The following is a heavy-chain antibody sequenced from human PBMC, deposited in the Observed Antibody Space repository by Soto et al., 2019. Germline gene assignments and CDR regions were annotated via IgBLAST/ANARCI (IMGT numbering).Heavy chain of an antibody. CDR3: ARDPERLKFGDIDF. J-gene: IGHJ4*02. D-gene: IGHD3-16*01. Sequence: GGSLRLFCTTSGFVFSAYVMHWVRQAPGKGLEWVAMISHDEYYIYYADSVHGRFTISRDNSKDTLYLQMNNLRTEDTAMYYCARDPERLKFGDIDFWGQGTLVTVSS. CDR1: GFVFSAYV. CDR2: ISHDEYYI. V-gene: IGHV3-30*19.